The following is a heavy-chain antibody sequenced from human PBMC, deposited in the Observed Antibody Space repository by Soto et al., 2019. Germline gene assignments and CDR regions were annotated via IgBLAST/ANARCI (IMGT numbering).Heavy chain of an antibody. D-gene: IGHD2-15*01. J-gene: IGHJ4*02. CDR1: GYTFTSSG. V-gene: IGHV1-18*01. CDR2: ISAYNGNT. CDR3: ARAERVGYCSGGSCPKFDY. Sequence: GAPVRASGRASGYTFTSSGISGVRQAPGQGLEWMGWISAYNGNTNYAQKLQGRVTMTTDTSTSTAYMELRSLRSDDTAVYYCARAERVGYCSGGSCPKFDYWGQGTLVTVSS.